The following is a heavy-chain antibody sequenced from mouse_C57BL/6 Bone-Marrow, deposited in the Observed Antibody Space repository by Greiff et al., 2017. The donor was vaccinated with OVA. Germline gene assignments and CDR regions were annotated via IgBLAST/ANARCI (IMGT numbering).Heavy chain of an antibody. J-gene: IGHJ3*01. V-gene: IGHV10-1*01. CDR2: IRSKSNNYAT. CDR1: GFSFNTYA. CDR3: VRLFSLAFAY. D-gene: IGHD1-1*01. Sequence: EVKLMESGGGLVQPKGSLKLSCAASGFSFNTYALNWVRQAPGKGLEWVARIRSKSNNYATYYADSVKDRFTISRDDSESMLYLQMNNLKTEDTAMYYCVRLFSLAFAYWGQGTLVTVSA.